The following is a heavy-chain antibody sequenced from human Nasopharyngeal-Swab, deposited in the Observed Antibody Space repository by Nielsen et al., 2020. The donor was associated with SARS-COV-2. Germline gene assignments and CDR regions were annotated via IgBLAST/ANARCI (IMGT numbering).Heavy chain of an antibody. Sequence: GGSLRLSCAASGFTFSSYGMHWVRQAPGKGLEWVSAISGGTGGTFYADSVKGRFTISRDNSKNTLFLQMNSLRAEDTAVYYCAKDYIRRGSNWGQGTLVTVSS. D-gene: IGHD2-15*01. V-gene: IGHV3-23*01. J-gene: IGHJ4*02. CDR2: ISGGTGGT. CDR1: GFTFSSYG. CDR3: AKDYIRRGSN.